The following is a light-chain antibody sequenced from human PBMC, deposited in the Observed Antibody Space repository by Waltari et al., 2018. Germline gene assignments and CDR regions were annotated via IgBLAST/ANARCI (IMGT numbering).Light chain of an antibody. CDR2: STN. Sequence: QTVVTQEPSFSVSPGGTITPTFGLSPGPVPTSYPPSWSQQTPGPAPTTLIYSTNRRSSGVPDRFSGSIVGNKAALTITGARTEDECDYYCGLYMGNDIWVFGGGTKVTVL. J-gene: IGLJ2*01. V-gene: IGLV8-61*01. CDR3: GLYMGNDIWV. CDR1: PGPVPTSYP.